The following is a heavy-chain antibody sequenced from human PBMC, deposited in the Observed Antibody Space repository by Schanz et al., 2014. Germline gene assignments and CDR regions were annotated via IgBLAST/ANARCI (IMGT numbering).Heavy chain of an antibody. CDR2: IGNGGVTI. CDR3: ARDRRNADLDY. D-gene: IGHD1-1*01. CDR1: GFPFSDYF. Sequence: QVHLLDSGGGLVKPGGSLRLSCTASGFPFSDYFMAWIRQPPGRGLEWVSYIGNGGVTIYYADSVKGRFTISRDNAKNSLYLEMNSLRAEDTALYYCARDRRNADLDYWGQGTLVTVSS. V-gene: IGHV3-11*04. J-gene: IGHJ4*02.